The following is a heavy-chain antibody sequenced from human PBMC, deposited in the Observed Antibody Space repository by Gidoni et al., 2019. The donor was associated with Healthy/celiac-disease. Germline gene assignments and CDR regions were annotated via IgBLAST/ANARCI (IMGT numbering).Heavy chain of an antibody. CDR2: IYFRGST. CDR3: ARRAYRDWFDP. D-gene: IGHD1-1*01. J-gene: IGHJ5*02. V-gene: IGHV4-39*01. Sequence: QLQLQESGPGLVKPSVTLSLTCTVPGGSISSRSYYWGWIRQTPGNGLEWIGSIYFRGSTYYNPSLKSRVTISVDTSKNQFSLKLSSVTAADTAVYYCARRAYRDWFDPWGQGTLVTVSS. CDR1: GGSISSRSYY.